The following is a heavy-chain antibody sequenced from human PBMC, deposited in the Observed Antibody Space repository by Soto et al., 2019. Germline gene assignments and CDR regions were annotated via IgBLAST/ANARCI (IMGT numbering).Heavy chain of an antibody. J-gene: IGHJ5*02. CDR1: EFTLRSNW. CDR2: IRSEQDGGAT. V-gene: IGHV3-15*01. CDR3: THVYRDDP. D-gene: IGHD1-20*01. Sequence: EMQLVQSGGGLVKPGGSLTLSCAASEFTLRSNWMHWVRQAPGKGLEWLCLIRSEQDGGATSYSAPVKDRFTISRDDSKNTLYLQMNSLKIEDTAVYYCTHVYRDDPWGQGTLVTVSS.